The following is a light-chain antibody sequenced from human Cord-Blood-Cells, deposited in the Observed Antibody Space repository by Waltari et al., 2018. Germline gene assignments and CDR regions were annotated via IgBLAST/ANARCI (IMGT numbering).Light chain of an antibody. V-gene: IGLV3-25*02. Sequence: SYELTQPPSVSVSPGQKDRITCSGDALPKQYAYWYQQKPGQAPVLVIYKDSERPSGIPERFSGSSSGTTVTLTISGVQAEDEADYYCQSADSSGTYVVFGGGTKLTVL. CDR3: QSADSSGTYVV. J-gene: IGLJ2*01. CDR1: ALPKQY. CDR2: KDS.